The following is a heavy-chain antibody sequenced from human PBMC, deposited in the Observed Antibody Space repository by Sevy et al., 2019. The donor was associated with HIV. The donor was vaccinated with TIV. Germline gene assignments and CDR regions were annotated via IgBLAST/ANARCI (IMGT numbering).Heavy chain of an antibody. J-gene: IGHJ6*02. CDR1: GFTFSSYW. D-gene: IGHD2-2*01. CDR2: IKRDGSEK. CDR3: ARDCSSASCLWGMEV. Sequence: GGSLRLSCAASGFTFSSYWMSWVRQAPGKGLEWVANIKRDGSEKYYVDSVKGRFTISRDNAKNSLYLQMNSLRAEDTAVYYCARDCSSASCLWGMEVWGQGTTVTVSS. V-gene: IGHV3-7*03.